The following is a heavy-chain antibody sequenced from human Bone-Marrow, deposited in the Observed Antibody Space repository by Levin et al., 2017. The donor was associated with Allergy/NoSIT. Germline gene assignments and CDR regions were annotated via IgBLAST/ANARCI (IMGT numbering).Heavy chain of an antibody. V-gene: IGHV3-30*03. Sequence: GGSLRLSCAASGFNFEVYGIHWVRQAPGKGLEWVSIISYDGSEKYFADSVKGRFTISRDNAKNTVSLQMNSLRNEDTALYYCVRNSASTLGWSMDGGGQGTMVPV. CDR3: VRNSASTLGWSMDG. CDR2: ISYDGSEK. D-gene: IGHD3-10*01. J-gene: IGHJ6*02. CDR1: GFNFEVYG.